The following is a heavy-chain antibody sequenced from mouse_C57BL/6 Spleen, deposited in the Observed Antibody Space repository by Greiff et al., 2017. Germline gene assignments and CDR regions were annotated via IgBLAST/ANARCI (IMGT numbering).Heavy chain of an antibody. Sequence: QVQLQQPGAELVMPGASVKLSCKASGYTFTSYWMHWVKQRPGQGLEWIGEIDPSASYTNYNQKFKGKSKLTVDKSSSTAYMQLSSLTSEDSAVYYCARERAYSNLSFDYWGQGTTLTVSS. CDR1: GYTFTSYW. J-gene: IGHJ2*01. V-gene: IGHV1-69*01. CDR2: IDPSASYT. CDR3: ARERAYSNLSFDY. D-gene: IGHD2-5*01.